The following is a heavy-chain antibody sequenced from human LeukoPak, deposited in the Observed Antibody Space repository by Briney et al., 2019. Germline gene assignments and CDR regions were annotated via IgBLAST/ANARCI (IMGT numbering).Heavy chain of an antibody. CDR2: INADNGNT. D-gene: IGHD2-21*01. Sequence: ASENVSCKASGYTFTTYGISWLRHAPGQGLEWMGRINADNGNTHFAQKFQGRVTLTTDRSTSTAYMELRSLTSDDTAVYYCARDWPAVITDHWGQGSLVIVSS. CDR1: GYTFTTYG. V-gene: IGHV1-18*01. J-gene: IGHJ4*02. CDR3: ARDWPAVITDH.